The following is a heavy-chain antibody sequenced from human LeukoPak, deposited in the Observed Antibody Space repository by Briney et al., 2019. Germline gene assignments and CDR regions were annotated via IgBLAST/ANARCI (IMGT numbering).Heavy chain of an antibody. Sequence: SETLSLTCAVYGGSFSGYYWSWIRQPPGKGLEWIGEINHSGSTNYNPSLKSRVTISVDTSKNQFSLKLSSVTAADTAVYYCARGTGWLNDYWGQGTLVTVSS. J-gene: IGHJ4*02. V-gene: IGHV4-34*01. D-gene: IGHD1-14*01. CDR3: ARGTGWLNDY. CDR1: GGSFSGYY. CDR2: INHSGST.